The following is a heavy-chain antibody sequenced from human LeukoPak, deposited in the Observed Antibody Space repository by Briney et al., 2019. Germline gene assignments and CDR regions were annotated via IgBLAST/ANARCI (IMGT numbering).Heavy chain of an antibody. CDR3: ACTTADPFDY. D-gene: IGHD1-1*01. J-gene: IGHJ4*02. CDR1: GGSISSGGYY. CDR2: IFNSGSP. Sequence: SQTLSLTCIVSGGSISSGGYYWSWIRQHPGKGLEWIGYIFNSGSPYYNPSLKSRVTLSVDTSQNQFSLKLSSVTAADTAVYYCACTTADPFDYWGQGTLVTVSS. V-gene: IGHV4-31*02.